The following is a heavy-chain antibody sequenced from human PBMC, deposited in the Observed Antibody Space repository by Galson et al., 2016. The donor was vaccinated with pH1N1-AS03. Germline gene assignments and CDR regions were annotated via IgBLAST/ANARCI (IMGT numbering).Heavy chain of an antibody. CDR1: GGSMTSPDW. CDR2: VHYSGTT. D-gene: IGHD3-16*02. V-gene: IGHV4-4*02. Sequence: SETLSLTCAVSGGSMTSPDWWTWVRQPPGKGLEWIGEVHYSGTTSYNPSLNSRVTMSIDKSNNQFSLNLGSVTAADTAVYFCASAGYHTPGYHYWGQGALDTVSS. J-gene: IGHJ4*02. CDR3: ASAGYHTPGYHY.